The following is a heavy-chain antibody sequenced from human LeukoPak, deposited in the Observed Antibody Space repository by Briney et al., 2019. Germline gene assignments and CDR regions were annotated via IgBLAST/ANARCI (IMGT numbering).Heavy chain of an antibody. Sequence: PSETLSLTCAVSGYSISSGYYWGWIRQPPGKGLEWIGSIYHSGSTYYNPSLKSRVTISVDTSKNQFSLKLSSVTAADTAVYYCARIGSTSCYFPRCNWLDPWGQGTLVTVSS. J-gene: IGHJ5*02. D-gene: IGHD2-2*01. CDR3: ARIGSTSCYFPRCNWLDP. V-gene: IGHV4-38-2*01. CDR2: IYHSGST. CDR1: GYSISSGYY.